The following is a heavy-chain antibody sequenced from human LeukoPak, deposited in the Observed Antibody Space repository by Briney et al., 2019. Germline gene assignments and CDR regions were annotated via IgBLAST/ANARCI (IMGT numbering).Heavy chain of an antibody. CDR3: ARGDPGYYYDSSGYFFFDY. CDR2: IYHSGST. J-gene: IGHJ4*02. Sequence: SETLSLTCTVSGYSISSGYYWGWIRPPPGKGLEWIGSIYHSGSTYYNPSLKSRVTISVDTSKNQFSLKLSSVTAADTAVYYCARGDPGYYYDSSGYFFFDYWGQGTLVTVSS. CDR1: GYSISSGYY. V-gene: IGHV4-38-2*02. D-gene: IGHD3-22*01.